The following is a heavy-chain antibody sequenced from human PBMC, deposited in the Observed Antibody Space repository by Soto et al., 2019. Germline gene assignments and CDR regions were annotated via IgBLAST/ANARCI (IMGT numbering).Heavy chain of an antibody. CDR2: ISYDGSNK. CDR3: AKEIFAGSTFDY. J-gene: IGHJ4*02. V-gene: IGHV3-30*18. D-gene: IGHD3-10*01. CDR1: GFTFSSYG. Sequence: PGGSLRLSCAASGFTFSSYGMHWVRQAPGKGLEWVAVISYDGSNKYYADSVKGRFTISRDNSKNTLYLQMNSLRAEDTAVYYCAKEIFAGSTFDYWGKGTLVTVSS.